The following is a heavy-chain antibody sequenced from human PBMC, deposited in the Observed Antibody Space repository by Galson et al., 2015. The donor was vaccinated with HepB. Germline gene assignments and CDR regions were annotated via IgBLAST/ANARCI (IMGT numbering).Heavy chain of an antibody. Sequence: PALVKPTQTLTLTCTFSGFSLRASGVGVGWVRQSPGKALEWLALIYWNDDKYYSPSLRSRLTITKDTSKDQVVLTMTNLDPLDTATYYCARSLGLVRPSFDNWGQGTLVTVSS. V-gene: IGHV2-5*01. CDR2: IYWNDDK. CDR3: ARSLGLVRPSFDN. J-gene: IGHJ4*02. CDR1: GFSLRASGVG. D-gene: IGHD3-16*01.